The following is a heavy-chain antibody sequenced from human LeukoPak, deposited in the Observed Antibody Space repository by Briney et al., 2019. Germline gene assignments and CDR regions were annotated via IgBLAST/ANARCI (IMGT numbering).Heavy chain of an antibody. V-gene: IGHV3-23*01. CDR2: ISDSGGST. CDR3: AKSHSRKYRGYFDY. J-gene: IGHJ4*02. Sequence: PGGSLRLSCATSGFTFSVYAMSWVRQAPGKGLEWVSTISDSGGSTYYADSVKGRFTISRGNSKNTLYLLMNELSAEDPAVYYRAKSHSRKYRGYFDYWGRGTLVTVSS. CDR1: GFTFSVYA. D-gene: IGHD5-18*01.